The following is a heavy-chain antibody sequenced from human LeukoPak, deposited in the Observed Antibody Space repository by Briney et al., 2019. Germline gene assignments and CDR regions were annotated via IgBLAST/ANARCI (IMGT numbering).Heavy chain of an antibody. V-gene: IGHV4-4*02. Sequence: PSETLSLTCTVSGDSINSLDLWSWVRQPPGKGLEWIGEMYLSGTTHSNPSVKSRVTISIDKSKNQFFLNLSSVTAADTAVYYCARLQRITMNAFDIWGQGTMVTVSS. J-gene: IGHJ3*02. CDR1: GDSINSLDL. D-gene: IGHD3-22*01. CDR3: ARLQRITMNAFDI. CDR2: MYLSGTT.